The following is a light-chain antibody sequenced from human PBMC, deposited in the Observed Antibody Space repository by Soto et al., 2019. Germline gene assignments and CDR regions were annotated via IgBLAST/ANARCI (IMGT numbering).Light chain of an antibody. V-gene: IGLV1-44*01. Sequence: QPVLTQPPSASGTPGQRVTISCSGSSSNIGSNSVNWYQQLPGTAPKLLIYSNDRRPSGVPDRFSGSKSGTSASLAISVLQSEDEADYYCAAWDDSLNGYVFGTGTKVTVL. CDR2: SND. CDR3: AAWDDSLNGYV. J-gene: IGLJ1*01. CDR1: SSNIGSNS.